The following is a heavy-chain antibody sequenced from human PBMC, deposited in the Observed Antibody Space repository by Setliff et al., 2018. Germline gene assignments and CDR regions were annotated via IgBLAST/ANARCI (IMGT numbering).Heavy chain of an antibody. Sequence: PSETLSLTCTASGGSISSYYWSWIRQPPGKGLEWIGYIYYSGSTNYNPSLKSRVTISVDTSKNQFSLRLTSVTAADTAIYYCARVRNTQNGFFDYWSQGTLVTVSS. J-gene: IGHJ4*02. D-gene: IGHD1-1*01. V-gene: IGHV4-59*12. CDR2: IYYSGST. CDR3: ARVRNTQNGFFDY. CDR1: GGSISSYY.